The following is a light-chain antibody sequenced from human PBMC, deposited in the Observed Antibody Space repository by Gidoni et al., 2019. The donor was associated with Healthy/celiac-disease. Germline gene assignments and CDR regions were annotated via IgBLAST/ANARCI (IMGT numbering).Light chain of an antibody. V-gene: IGKV1-5*03. Sequence: DIQMTQSPSTLSASVGDRVTITCRASQSISIWLAWYQQKPGKAPKLLIYKESSLESGVTSRFSGSGSGTEFTLTISSLQPDDFATYYCQQYNSYSTFGQGTKVEIK. CDR2: KES. CDR1: QSISIW. J-gene: IGKJ1*01. CDR3: QQYNSYST.